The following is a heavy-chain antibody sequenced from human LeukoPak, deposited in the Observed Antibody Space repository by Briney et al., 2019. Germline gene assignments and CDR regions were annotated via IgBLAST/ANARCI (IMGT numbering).Heavy chain of an antibody. CDR1: GFTFSDYY. CDR3: TRHGTGDLSYYYYYMDV. D-gene: IGHD7-27*01. Sequence: PGGSLRLSCVASGFTFSDYYINWIRQAPGMGLEWIAYLSSGGSMIYYADSVKGRFAISRDNAKNSVYLQMNSLKTEDTAVYYCTRHGTGDLSYYYYYMDVWGKGITVTVSS. V-gene: IGHV3-11*01. CDR2: LSSGGSMI. J-gene: IGHJ6*03.